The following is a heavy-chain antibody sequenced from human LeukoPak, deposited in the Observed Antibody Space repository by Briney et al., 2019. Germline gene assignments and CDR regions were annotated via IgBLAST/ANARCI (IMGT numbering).Heavy chain of an antibody. D-gene: IGHD3-22*01. J-gene: IGHJ4*02. CDR2: ISYSGST. V-gene: IGHV4-39*01. Sequence: PSQTLSLTCTVSGGSITSSSYYSGWIRHPPGKGLEWIGSISYSGSTYYNPSLKSRVTISVDTSKNQFSLKLSSVTAADTAVYYCARQDYDSSGYYSLNYFDYWGQGTLVTVSS. CDR1: GGSITSSSYY. CDR3: ARQDYDSSGYYSLNYFDY.